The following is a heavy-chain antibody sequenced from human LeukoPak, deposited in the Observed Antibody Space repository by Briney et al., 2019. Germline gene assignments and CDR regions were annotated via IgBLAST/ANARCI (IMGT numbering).Heavy chain of an antibody. CDR2: INPNSGGT. V-gene: IGHV1-2*02. CDR1: GYTFTGHY. J-gene: IGHJ6*03. CDR3: ARFLKTPLNRGGPANYYMDV. Sequence: ASVKVSCKASGYTFTGHYMHWVRQAPGQGLEWMGWINPNSGGTNYAQKFQGRVTMTRDTSISTAYMELSRLRSEDTAVYYCARFLKTPLNRGGPANYYMDVWGKGTTVAIAS. D-gene: IGHD2/OR15-2a*01.